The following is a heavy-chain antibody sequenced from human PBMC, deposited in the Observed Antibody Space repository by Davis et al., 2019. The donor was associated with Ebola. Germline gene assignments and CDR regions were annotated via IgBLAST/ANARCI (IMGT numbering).Heavy chain of an antibody. D-gene: IGHD3-16*01. Sequence: MPSETLSLTCTVSGGSISTYYWSWIRQPPGKGLEWIGTIYYGGSTYYNPSLKSRLSISVDTSKNQFSLKLTSVTAADTAMYYCASFTFGRGGYWGQGTLVTVSS. V-gene: IGHV4-59*12. CDR3: ASFTFGRGGY. J-gene: IGHJ4*02. CDR1: GGSISTYY. CDR2: IYYGGST.